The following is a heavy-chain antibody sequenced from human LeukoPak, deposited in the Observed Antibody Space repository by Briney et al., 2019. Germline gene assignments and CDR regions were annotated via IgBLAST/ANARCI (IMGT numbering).Heavy chain of an antibody. D-gene: IGHD6-19*01. CDR3: ATQNLAVAGGVEGAFDI. V-gene: IGHV4-39*01. CDR1: GFSISSSSYY. Sequence: SETLSLTCTVSGFSISSSSYYWGWLRQPPGKGREWRGSIYYSRSTYDNPSLKSRVTISVDTSKNQFSLKLSSVTAADTAVYYCATQNLAVAGGVEGAFDIWGQGTMVTVSS. CDR2: IYYSRST. J-gene: IGHJ3*02.